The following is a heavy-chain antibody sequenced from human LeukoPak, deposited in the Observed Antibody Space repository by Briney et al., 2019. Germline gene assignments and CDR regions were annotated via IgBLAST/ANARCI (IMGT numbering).Heavy chain of an antibody. V-gene: IGHV3-7*01. CDR3: AREAGYSSGWVFDY. Sequence: GGSLRLSCAASGFTFSTYWMTWVRQAPGKGLERVANIKQDGSEKYYVDSVTGRFTISRDNARNSLYLQMNSLRAEDTAVYFCAREAGYSSGWVFDYWGQGTLVTVSS. J-gene: IGHJ4*02. CDR2: IKQDGSEK. CDR1: GFTFSTYW. D-gene: IGHD6-19*01.